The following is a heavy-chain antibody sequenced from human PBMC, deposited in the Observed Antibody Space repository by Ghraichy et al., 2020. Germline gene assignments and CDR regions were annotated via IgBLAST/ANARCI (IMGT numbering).Heavy chain of an antibody. D-gene: IGHD3-10*01. Sequence: GSLSLTCAVYGGSFSGYYWSWIRQPPGKGLEWIGEINHSGSTNYNPSLKSRVTISVDTSKNQFSLKLSSVTAADTAVYYCARGPTPRRNYYGSGRYFDYWGQGTLVTVSS. CDR1: GGSFSGYY. CDR2: INHSGST. J-gene: IGHJ4*02. CDR3: ARGPTPRRNYYGSGRYFDY. V-gene: IGHV4-34*01.